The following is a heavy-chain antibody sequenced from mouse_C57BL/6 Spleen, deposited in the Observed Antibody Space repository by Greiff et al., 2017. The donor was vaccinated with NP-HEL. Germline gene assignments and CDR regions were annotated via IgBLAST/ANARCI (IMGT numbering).Heavy chain of an antibody. CDR2: IDPSDSYT. CDR3: ARGTYGNPARAMDD. V-gene: IGHV1-59*01. Sequence: VQLQQSGAELVRPGTSVKLSCKASGYTFTSYWMHWVKQRPGQGLEWIGVIDPSDSYTNYNQKFKGKATLTVDTSSSTAYMQLSSLTSEDSAVYYGARGTYGNPARAMDDWGQGTSVTVSS. D-gene: IGHD2-1*01. CDR1: GYTFTSYW. J-gene: IGHJ4*01.